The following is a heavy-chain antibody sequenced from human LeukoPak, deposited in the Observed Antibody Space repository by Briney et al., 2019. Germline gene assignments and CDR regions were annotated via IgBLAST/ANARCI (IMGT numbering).Heavy chain of an antibody. CDR1: GGTFSSYA. Sequence: ASVKVSCKASGGTFSSYAISWVRQAPGQGLXXXXXXXXXXXXXNYAQKFQGRVTITADKSTSTAYMELSSLRSEDTAVYYCATHPSGYSYGYPSPHPPFFDYWGQGTLVTVSS. CDR2: XXXXXXXX. V-gene: IGHV1-69*10. D-gene: IGHD5-18*01. J-gene: IGHJ4*02. CDR3: ATHPSGYSYGYPSPHPPFFDY.